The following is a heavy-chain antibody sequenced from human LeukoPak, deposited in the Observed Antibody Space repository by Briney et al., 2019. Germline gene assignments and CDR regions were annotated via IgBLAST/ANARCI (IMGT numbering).Heavy chain of an antibody. CDR3: ARESPSTFYFDY. J-gene: IGHJ4*02. CDR2: INPDGGST. CDR1: GYTFTSYW. D-gene: IGHD1-1*01. Sequence: ASVKVSCKASGYTFTSYWIQWVRQAPGQGLEWMGLINPDGGSTAYAQRFQGRITMTRDTSTSTVYMELSSLNSEDTAVYYCARESPSTFYFDYWGQGTLVTVSS. V-gene: IGHV1-46*01.